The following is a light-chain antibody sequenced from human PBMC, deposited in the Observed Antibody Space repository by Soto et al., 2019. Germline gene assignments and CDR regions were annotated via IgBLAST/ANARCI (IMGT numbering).Light chain of an antibody. CDR2: SAS. Sequence: EVVMTQSPASLSESPGERVTLSCRTSQSVSSNLAWYQQKVGRAPRLLVHSASTRATGIPARFSGSGSGTEFTLSISSLQSEDSAVYYGHQYNNGPYTFGQGTKLEI. V-gene: IGKV3-15*01. CDR1: QSVSSN. J-gene: IGKJ2*01. CDR3: HQYNNGPYT.